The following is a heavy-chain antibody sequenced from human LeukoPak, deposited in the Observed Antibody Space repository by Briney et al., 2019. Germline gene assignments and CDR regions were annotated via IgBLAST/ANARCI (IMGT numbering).Heavy chain of an antibody. J-gene: IGHJ4*02. CDR2: IYYSGST. CDR3: VRVRGSGSYGALDY. CDR1: GGSISSYY. V-gene: IGHV4-59*01. Sequence: SETLSLTCTVSGGSISSYYWSWIRQPPGKGLEWIGYIYYSGSTNYNPSLKSRVTISVDTSKNQFSLKLSSVTAADTAVYYCVRVRGSGSYGALDYWGQGTLVTVSS. D-gene: IGHD1-26*01.